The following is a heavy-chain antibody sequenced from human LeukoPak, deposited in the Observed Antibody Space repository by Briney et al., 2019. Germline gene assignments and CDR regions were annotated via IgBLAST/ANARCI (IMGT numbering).Heavy chain of an antibody. CDR3: AKDDCSTYTAWDY. V-gene: IGHV3-23*01. CDR1: GFTFSSYA. D-gene: IGHD2-15*01. Sequence: PGGSLRLSCAASGFTFSSYAMSWVRQAPGKGLEWVSTIGGSGGSPYYADSVKGRFTISRDNSKKTLYLQVNSLRAEDTAVYYCAKDDCSTYTAWDYWGQGTVIMVSA. CDR2: IGGSGGSP. J-gene: IGHJ4*02.